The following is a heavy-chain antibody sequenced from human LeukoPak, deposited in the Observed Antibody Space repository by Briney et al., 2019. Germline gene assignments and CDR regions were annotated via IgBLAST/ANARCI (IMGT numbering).Heavy chain of an antibody. Sequence: GGSLRLSCSASGFIFNTFGMNWVRQAPGKGLEWVSSVTSTTTYTYYADSVKGRFTISRDNAKNSLFLQMNSLRAEDTAVYYCVRCTFVLHKRCSAFDVWGQGTMVIVSA. CDR3: VRCTFVLHKRCSAFDV. CDR1: GFIFNTFG. J-gene: IGHJ3*01. V-gene: IGHV3-21*01. D-gene: IGHD1-1*01. CDR2: VTSTTTYT.